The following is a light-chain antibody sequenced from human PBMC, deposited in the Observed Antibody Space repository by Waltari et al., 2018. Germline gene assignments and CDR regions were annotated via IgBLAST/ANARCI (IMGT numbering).Light chain of an antibody. CDR3: QQSYSTPHIT. V-gene: IGKV1-39*01. CDR2: AAS. Sequence: DIQMTQSPSSLSASVADRVTITCRASQSISSYLNWYQQKPGKAPKLLIYAASSLQSGVPSRFSGSGSGTDFTLTISSLQPEDFSTYYCQQSYSTPHITFGPGTKVDIK. CDR1: QSISSY. J-gene: IGKJ3*01.